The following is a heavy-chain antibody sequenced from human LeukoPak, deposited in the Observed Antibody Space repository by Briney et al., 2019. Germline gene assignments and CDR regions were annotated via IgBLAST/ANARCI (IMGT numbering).Heavy chain of an antibody. V-gene: IGHV4-30-2*01. CDR3: AREGGCSSTSCPHAFDI. Sequence: SQTLSLTCAVSGGSISSGGYSWNWIRQPPGKGLEWIGYIYHSGSTYYNPSLKSRVTISVDTSKNQFSLKLSSVTAADTAVYYCAREGGCSSTSCPHAFDIWGQGTMVTVSS. CDR1: GGSISSGGYS. CDR2: IYHSGST. D-gene: IGHD2-2*01. J-gene: IGHJ3*02.